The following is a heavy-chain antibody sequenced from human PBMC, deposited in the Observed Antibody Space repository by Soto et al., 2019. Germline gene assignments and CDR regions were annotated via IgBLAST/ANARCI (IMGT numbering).Heavy chain of an antibody. CDR1: GGTFSNDA. D-gene: IGHD7-27*01. V-gene: IGHV1-69*13. J-gene: IGHJ6*02. Sequence: GASVKVSCKTSGGTFSNDAISWVRQAPGQWLEWMGGIIPIYGTTHYAQKFQDRLKLTADESTGTAYMELSSLRSDDTGVYYCARDGMGTIVGGMDVWGQGTTVTVSS. CDR2: IIPIYGTT. CDR3: ARDGMGTIVGGMDV.